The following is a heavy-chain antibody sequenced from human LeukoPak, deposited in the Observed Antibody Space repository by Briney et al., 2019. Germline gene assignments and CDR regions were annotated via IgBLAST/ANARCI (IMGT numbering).Heavy chain of an antibody. D-gene: IGHD2-15*01. Sequence: GGSLRLSCTASGFSFGGYAMSWVRQAPGKGLEWVGRIKSKTDGGTTDYAAPVKGRFTISRDDSKNTLYLQMNSLKTEDTAVYYCTTDASDIVVVGYYYGMDVWGQGTTVTVSS. CDR3: TTDASDIVVVGYYYGMDV. CDR1: GFSFGGYA. J-gene: IGHJ6*02. CDR2: IKSKTDGGTT. V-gene: IGHV3-15*01.